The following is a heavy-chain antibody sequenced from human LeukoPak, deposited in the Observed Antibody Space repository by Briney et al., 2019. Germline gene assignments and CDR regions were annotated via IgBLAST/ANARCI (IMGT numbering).Heavy chain of an antibody. CDR2: IIPVFGTA. CDR1: GYTFTSYD. Sequence: ASVKVSCKASGYTFTSYDINWVRQAPGQGLEWMGGIIPVFGTANYVQKFQGRVTITADKSTSTAYMELSSLRSEDTAVYYCARGPRDGYLDYWGQGTLVTVSS. CDR3: ARGPRDGYLDY. J-gene: IGHJ4*02. V-gene: IGHV1-69*06. D-gene: IGHD5-24*01.